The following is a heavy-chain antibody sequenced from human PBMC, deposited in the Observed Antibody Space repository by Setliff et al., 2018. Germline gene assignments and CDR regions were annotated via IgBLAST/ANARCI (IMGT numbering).Heavy chain of an antibody. V-gene: IGHV7-4-1*02. CDR2: INTNTGSP. CDR3: AREMGVYDSSGYLSY. Sequence: ASVKVSCKASGYTFTSYSINWVRQTPGQGLEWMGWINTNTGSPPYAQGFTGRFVFSLDTSVSTAYLQISSLKAEDTAVYYCAREMGVYDSSGYLSYWGQGTLVTVSS. CDR1: GYTFTSYS. D-gene: IGHD3-22*01. J-gene: IGHJ4*02.